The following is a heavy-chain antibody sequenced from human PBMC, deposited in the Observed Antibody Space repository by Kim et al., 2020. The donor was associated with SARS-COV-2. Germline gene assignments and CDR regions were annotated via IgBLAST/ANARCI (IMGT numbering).Heavy chain of an antibody. D-gene: IGHD3-9*01. V-gene: IGHV3-20*01. CDR1: GFTFDDYG. CDR3: ARDRGVDILTDSDYYYGMDV. Sequence: GGSLRLSCAASGFTFDDYGMSWVRQAPGKGLEWVSGINWNGGSTGYADSVKGRFTISRDNAKNSLYLQMNSLRAEDTALYHCARDRGVDILTDSDYYYGMDVWGQGTTVTVSS. CDR2: INWNGGST. J-gene: IGHJ6*02.